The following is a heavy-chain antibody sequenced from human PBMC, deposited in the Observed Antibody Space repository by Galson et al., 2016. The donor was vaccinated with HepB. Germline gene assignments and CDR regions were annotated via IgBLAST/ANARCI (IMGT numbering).Heavy chain of an antibody. CDR1: GYTFTGHY. D-gene: IGHD3-9*01. V-gene: IGHV1-2*02. CDR3: ARAGLRYFDWFSPYYFDY. CDR2: INPNSGGT. Sequence: SVKVSCKASGYTFTGHYIHWVRQAPGQGLVWMGWINPNSGGTKFAVKFQGRVTVTRDTSTSIAYMELSRLRSDDTAVYFCARAGLRYFDWFSPYYFDYWGQGTLVTVSS. J-gene: IGHJ4*02.